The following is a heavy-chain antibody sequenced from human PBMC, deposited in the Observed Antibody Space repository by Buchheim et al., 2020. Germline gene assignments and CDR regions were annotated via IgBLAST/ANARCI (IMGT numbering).Heavy chain of an antibody. D-gene: IGHD2-15*01. Sequence: EVQLVESGGGLVQPGGSLRLSCVASGITFSSFEMNWVRQAPGKGLEWVSYISGSGSTIYYAGSVKGRFTISRDNAKKSLYLQMNSLRDEDTAVYYCARLFCSGGSCLDWGQGTL. CDR2: ISGSGSTI. CDR3: ARLFCSGGSCLD. J-gene: IGHJ4*02. CDR1: GITFSSFE. V-gene: IGHV3-48*03.